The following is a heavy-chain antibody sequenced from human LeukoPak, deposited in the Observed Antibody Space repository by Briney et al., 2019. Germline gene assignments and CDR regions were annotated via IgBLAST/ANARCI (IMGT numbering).Heavy chain of an antibody. J-gene: IGHJ4*02. D-gene: IGHD5-18*01. Sequence: PGRSLRLSCAASGFTFSSHGMHWVRQAPGNAPEWLPVIWYDGSNKYYADSVKGRFTISRDNSKNTLYLQMNSLRAEDTAVYYCAKDSTDTAVVMDYWGQGTLVTVSS. CDR1: GFTFSSHG. CDR2: IWYDGSNK. CDR3: AKDSTDTAVVMDY. V-gene: IGHV3-33*06.